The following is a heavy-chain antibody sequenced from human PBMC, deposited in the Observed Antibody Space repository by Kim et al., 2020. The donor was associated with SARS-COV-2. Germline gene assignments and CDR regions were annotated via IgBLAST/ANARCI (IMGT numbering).Heavy chain of an antibody. Sequence: GGSLRLSCAASGFIFSDHWMNWVHQAPGKGLEWVANIKQDGSEKYYVDSVKGRFTISRDNAKNSLYLQMNSLRAEDTAVYYCVRGAYLSDSSGYYWGWGQGALVTVSS. CDR3: VRGAYLSDSSGYYWG. CDR1: GFIFSDHW. D-gene: IGHD3-22*01. J-gene: IGHJ4*02. CDR2: IKQDGSEK. V-gene: IGHV3-7*03.